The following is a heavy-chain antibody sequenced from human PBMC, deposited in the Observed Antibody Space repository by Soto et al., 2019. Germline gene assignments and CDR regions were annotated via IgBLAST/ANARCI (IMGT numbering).Heavy chain of an antibody. Sequence: QVQLVESGGGLVKPGGSLRLSCAASGFTFSDYYMSWIRQAPGKGLEWISYISSTGSYTNYADSVKGRFTISRDNAKNSLYLQMNSLRAEDTAVYYCARDSTGWRAVYDYWGQGSLVTVSS. V-gene: IGHV3-11*05. J-gene: IGHJ4*02. CDR1: GFTFSDYY. CDR2: ISSTGSYT. D-gene: IGHD6-19*01. CDR3: ARDSTGWRAVYDY.